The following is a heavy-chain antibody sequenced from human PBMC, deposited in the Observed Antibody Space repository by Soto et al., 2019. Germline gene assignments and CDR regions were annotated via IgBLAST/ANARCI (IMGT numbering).Heavy chain of an antibody. J-gene: IGHJ4*02. CDR3: ARVRTYYYDSSGYYYGFDY. V-gene: IGHV1-69*13. Sequence: ASVKVSCKASGGTFSSYAISWVRQAPGQGLEWMGGIIPIFGTANYAQKFQGRVTITADESTSTAYMELSSLRSEDTAVYYCARVRTYYYDSSGYYYGFDYWGQGTLVTVSS. CDR1: GGTFSSYA. CDR2: IIPIFGTA. D-gene: IGHD3-22*01.